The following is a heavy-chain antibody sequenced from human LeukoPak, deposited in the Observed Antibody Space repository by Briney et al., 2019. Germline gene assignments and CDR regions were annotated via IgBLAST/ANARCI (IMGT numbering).Heavy chain of an antibody. V-gene: IGHV1-8*01. Sequence: GASVKVSCXAXGYTFTSYDINWVRQATGQGLEWMGWMNPNSGNTGYAQKFQGRVTITTDESTSTAYMELSSLRSEDTAVYYCAREADYSDSSGYYKAFQHWGQGTLVTVSS. CDR3: AREADYSDSSGYYKAFQH. CDR1: GYTFTSYD. D-gene: IGHD3-22*01. J-gene: IGHJ1*01. CDR2: MNPNSGNT.